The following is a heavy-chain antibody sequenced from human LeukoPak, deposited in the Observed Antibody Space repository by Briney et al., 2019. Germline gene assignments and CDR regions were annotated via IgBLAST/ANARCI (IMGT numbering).Heavy chain of an antibody. Sequence: PSETLSLTCTVSGGSISSYYWSWIRQPAGKGLEWIGRIYTSGSTNYNPSLKSRVTMSVDTSKNQFSLKLSSVTAADTAVYYCARDGTYSCSSTSCYQYYYYYGMDVWGQGTTVTVSS. J-gene: IGHJ6*02. D-gene: IGHD2-2*01. CDR1: GGSISSYY. CDR3: ARDGTYSCSSTSCYQYYYYYGMDV. CDR2: IYTSGST. V-gene: IGHV4-4*07.